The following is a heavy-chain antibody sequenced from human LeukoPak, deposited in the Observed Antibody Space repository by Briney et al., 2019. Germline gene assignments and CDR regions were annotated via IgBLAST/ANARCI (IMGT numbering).Heavy chain of an antibody. D-gene: IGHD7-27*01. J-gene: IGHJ2*01. CDR1: GGTFSSYA. CDR2: IIPIFGTA. Sequence: SVKVSCKASGGTFSSYAISWVRQAPGQGLEWMGGIIPIFGTANYAQKFQGRVTITADESTSTAYMELSSLRSEDTVVYYCASEALGNWYFDLWGRGTLVTVSS. CDR3: ASEALGNWYFDL. V-gene: IGHV1-69*01.